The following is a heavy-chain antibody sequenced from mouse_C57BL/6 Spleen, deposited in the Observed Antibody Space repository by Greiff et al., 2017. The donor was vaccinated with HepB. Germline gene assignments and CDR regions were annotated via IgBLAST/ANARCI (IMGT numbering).Heavy chain of an antibody. J-gene: IGHJ4*01. CDR3: GHGSSYGAMDY. Sequence: EVQVVESGPELVKPGASVKISCKASGYSFTGYYMHWVKQSHGNILDWIGYIYPYNGVSSYNQKFKGKATLTVDKSSSTAYMELRSLTSEDSAVYYFGHGSSYGAMDYWGQGTSVTVSS. V-gene: IGHV1-31*01. CDR2: IYPYNGVS. CDR1: GYSFTGYY. D-gene: IGHD1-1*01.